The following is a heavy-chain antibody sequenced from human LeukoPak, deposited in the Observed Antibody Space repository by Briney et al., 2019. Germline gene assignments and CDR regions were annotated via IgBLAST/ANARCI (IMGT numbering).Heavy chain of an antibody. Sequence: GGSLRLSCTTSGVSVRGIYMSWVRQAPGKGLEWVSSISSSSSYIYYADSVKGRFTISRDNAKNSLYLQMNSLRAEDTAVYYCARAGYSYGGDYYYMDVWGKGTTVTVSS. D-gene: IGHD5-18*01. J-gene: IGHJ6*03. CDR2: ISSSSSYI. CDR1: GVSVRGIY. V-gene: IGHV3-21*01. CDR3: ARAGYSYGGDYYYMDV.